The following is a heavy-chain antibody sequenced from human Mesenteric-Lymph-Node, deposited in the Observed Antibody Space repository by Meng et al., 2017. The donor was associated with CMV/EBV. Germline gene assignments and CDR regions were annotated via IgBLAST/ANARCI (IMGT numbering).Heavy chain of an antibody. Sequence: GESLKISCAASGSSVTNNYMTWVRQAPGKGLEWVAVISYDGSNKYYADSVKGRFTISRDNAKNSLYLQMNSLRAEDTAVYYCAREGLQLVHAFDLWGQVTMVTVSS. J-gene: IGHJ3*01. CDR3: AREGLQLVHAFDL. CDR1: GSSVTNNY. CDR2: ISYDGSNK. V-gene: IGHV3-30-3*01. D-gene: IGHD6-13*01.